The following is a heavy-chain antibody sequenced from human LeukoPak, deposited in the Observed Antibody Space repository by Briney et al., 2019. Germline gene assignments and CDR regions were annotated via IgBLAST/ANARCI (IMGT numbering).Heavy chain of an antibody. CDR1: GFSFSNYW. Sequence: GGSLTLSCVASGFSFSNYWMNWVRQAPGEGLEWVANIEEDGSEKYYVDSVKGRFTISRDNAKNSLYLQMSSLRDEDTAVYYCARGRRDTQYQVFDYWGQGTLVTVSS. V-gene: IGHV3-7*01. CDR3: ARGRRDTQYQVFDY. D-gene: IGHD2-2*01. J-gene: IGHJ4*02. CDR2: IEEDGSEK.